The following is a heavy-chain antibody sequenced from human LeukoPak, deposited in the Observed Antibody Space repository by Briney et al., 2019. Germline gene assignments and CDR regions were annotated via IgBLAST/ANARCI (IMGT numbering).Heavy chain of an antibody. Sequence: SETLSLTCAVYGGSFSGYYWSWIRQPPGKGLEWIGEINHSGSTNYNPSLKSRVTISVDTSKNQFSLKLSSVTAADTAVYYCASNYRPGIADQGDYWGQGTLVTVSS. V-gene: IGHV4-34*01. CDR2: INHSGST. J-gene: IGHJ4*02. D-gene: IGHD6-13*01. CDR3: ASNYRPGIADQGDY. CDR1: GGSFSGYY.